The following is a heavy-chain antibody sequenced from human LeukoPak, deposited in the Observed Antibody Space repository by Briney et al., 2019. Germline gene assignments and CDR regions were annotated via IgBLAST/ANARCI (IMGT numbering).Heavy chain of an antibody. J-gene: IGHJ4*02. Sequence: SQTLSLTCTVSGGSISSGGYYWSWIRQHPGKGLGWIGYIYYSGSTYYNPSLKSRVTISVDTSKNQFSLKLSSVTAADTAVYYCAREYSSGYYPDWGQGTLVTVSS. D-gene: IGHD3-22*01. V-gene: IGHV4-31*03. CDR2: IYYSGST. CDR3: AREYSSGYYPD. CDR1: GGSISSGGYY.